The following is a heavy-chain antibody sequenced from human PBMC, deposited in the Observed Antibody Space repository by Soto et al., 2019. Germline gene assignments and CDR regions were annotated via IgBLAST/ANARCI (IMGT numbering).Heavy chain of an antibody. Sequence: PGGSLRLSYAASGFTFSRYYMNWVRQAPGKGLEWVSSISTTSTYTHYADSLKGRFTISRDNAKKLLYLQMDSLRAEDTAVYYCARDDGLSSTNVKAFDIWGQGTKVTVSS. D-gene: IGHD2-2*01. J-gene: IGHJ3*02. CDR3: ARDDGLSSTNVKAFDI. CDR1: GFTFSRYY. CDR2: ISTTSTYT. V-gene: IGHV3-21*01.